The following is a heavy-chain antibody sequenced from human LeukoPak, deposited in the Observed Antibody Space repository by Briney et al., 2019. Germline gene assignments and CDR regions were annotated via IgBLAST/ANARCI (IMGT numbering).Heavy chain of an antibody. CDR1: GGSISSGGYS. CDR2: IYHCGST. D-gene: IGHD1-26*01. J-gene: IGHJ4*02. CDR3: ARGPRSYMVDY. Sequence: SETLSLTCAVSGGSISSGGYSWSWIRQPPGKGLEWIGYIYHCGSTYYNPSLKSRVTISVDRSKNQFSLKLSSVTAADTAVYYCARGPRSYMVDYWGQGTLVTVSS. V-gene: IGHV4-30-2*01.